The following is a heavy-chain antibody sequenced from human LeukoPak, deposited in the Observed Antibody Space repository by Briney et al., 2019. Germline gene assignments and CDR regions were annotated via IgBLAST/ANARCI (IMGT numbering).Heavy chain of an antibody. CDR1: GGTFSSYA. D-gene: IGHD3-22*01. Sequence: SVKVSCMASGGTFSSYAISWVRQAPGQGLEWMGRIIPIFGTANYAQKFQRRVTITTDESTSTAYMELSSLRSEDTAVCYCARGDSSGYYYVSFDYWGQGTLVTVSP. J-gene: IGHJ4*02. V-gene: IGHV1-69*05. CDR3: ARGDSSGYYYVSFDY. CDR2: IIPIFGTA.